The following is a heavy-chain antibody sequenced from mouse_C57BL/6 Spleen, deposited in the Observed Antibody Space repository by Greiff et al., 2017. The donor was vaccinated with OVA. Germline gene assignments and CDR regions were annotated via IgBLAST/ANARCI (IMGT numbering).Heavy chain of an antibody. CDR1: GYTFTSYW. CDR3: ARPLYYYDAYYAMDY. V-gene: IGHV1-64*01. CDR2: IHPNSGST. D-gene: IGHD2-4*01. J-gene: IGHJ4*01. Sequence: QVQLQQPGAELVKPGASVKLSCKASGYTFTSYWMHWVMQRPGQGLEWIGMIHPNSGSTNYNEKFKSKATLTVDKSSSPAYLQRSSLTSVDTAVSYCARPLYYYDAYYAMDYWGQGTSVTVSS.